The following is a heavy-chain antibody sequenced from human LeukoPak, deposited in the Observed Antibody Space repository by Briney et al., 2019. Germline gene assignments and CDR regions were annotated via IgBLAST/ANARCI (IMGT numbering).Heavy chain of an antibody. CDR3: AKVRAMDYGYDY. Sequence: GGSLRLSCAASGFTFSSYSMNWVRQAPGKGLEWVSPISSSSSYIYYADSVKGRFTISRDNAKNSLYLQMNSLRAEDTAVYYCAKVRAMDYGYDYWGQGTLITVSS. D-gene: IGHD4-17*01. J-gene: IGHJ4*02. CDR1: GFTFSSYS. CDR2: ISSSSSYI. V-gene: IGHV3-21*01.